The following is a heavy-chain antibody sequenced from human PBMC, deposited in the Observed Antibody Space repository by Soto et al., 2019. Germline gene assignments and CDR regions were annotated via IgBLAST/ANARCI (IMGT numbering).Heavy chain of an antibody. D-gene: IGHD6-13*01. CDR1: GGSFSGYY. V-gene: IGHV4-34*01. CDR3: GQHKAATGYFDF. J-gene: IGHJ4*02. CDR2: ISHSGTT. Sequence: QVKLQQWGAGLLKPSETLSLTCAFYGGSFSGYYWSWIRQPPGKGLEWVGEISHSGTTNYHTSLKSRVTISLDTSKNQFTLKLSSVTAADTAVYYCGQHKAATGYFDFWGQGTLVTVSS.